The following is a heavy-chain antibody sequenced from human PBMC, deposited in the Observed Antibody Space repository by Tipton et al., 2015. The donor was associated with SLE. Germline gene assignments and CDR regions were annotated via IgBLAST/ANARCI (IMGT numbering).Heavy chain of an antibody. CDR1: GGSISSSNW. D-gene: IGHD3-10*01. V-gene: IGHV4-4*02. J-gene: IGHJ6*02. Sequence: TLSLTCAVSGGSISSSNWWSWVRQPPGKGLEWIGEIYHSGTTNYNPSLKSRVTISIDKSKNQFSLKLSSVTAADTAVYYCARDSGDYYGLDVWGQGTTVTVSS. CDR2: IYHSGTT. CDR3: ARDSGDYYGLDV.